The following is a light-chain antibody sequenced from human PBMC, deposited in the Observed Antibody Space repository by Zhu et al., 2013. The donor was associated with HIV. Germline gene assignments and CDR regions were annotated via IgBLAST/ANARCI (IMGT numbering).Light chain of an antibody. Sequence: EIVLTQSPGTLSLSPGERATLSCRASQSVSSSYLAWYQQKPGQSPRLLIYSASSRATGVPDRFSGSGAGTDFTLTISRLEPEDFAVYYCQHYGGSPPITFGQGTRLDIK. CDR1: QSVSSSY. J-gene: IGKJ5*01. CDR2: SAS. CDR3: QHYGGSPPIT. V-gene: IGKV3-20*01.